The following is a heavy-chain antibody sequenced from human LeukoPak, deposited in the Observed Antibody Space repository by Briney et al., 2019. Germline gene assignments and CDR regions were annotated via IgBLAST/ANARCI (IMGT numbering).Heavy chain of an antibody. CDR3: VKDRSAIFGDV. V-gene: IGHV3-23*01. Sequence: PGGSLRPSCATSGFSFSTYAMSWVRQAPGNGLEWVSTISDRGDRIYYADSVKGRFTISRDSSKNTVYLQMNSLRAEDRAVYYCVKDRSAIFGDVWGQGALVTVSS. CDR1: GFSFSTYA. D-gene: IGHD3-3*01. J-gene: IGHJ4*02. CDR2: ISDRGDRI.